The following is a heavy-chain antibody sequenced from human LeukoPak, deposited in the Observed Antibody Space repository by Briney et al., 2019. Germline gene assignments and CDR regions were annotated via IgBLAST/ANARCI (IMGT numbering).Heavy chain of an antibody. CDR3: ARAAKYYYYGMDV. J-gene: IGHJ6*02. V-gene: IGHV1-69*04. CDR2: IIPILGIA. Sequence: ASVTVSCKASGGTFSIYAISWVRQAPGQGLEWMGRIIPILGIANYAQKFQGRVTITADKSTSTAYMELSSLRSEDTAVYYCARAAKYYYYGMDVWGQGTTVTVS. CDR1: GGTFSIYA.